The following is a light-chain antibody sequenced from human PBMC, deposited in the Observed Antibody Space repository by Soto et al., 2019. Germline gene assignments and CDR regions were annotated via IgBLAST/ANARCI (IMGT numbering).Light chain of an antibody. CDR2: AAS. CDR3: QQTYSTRMYT. Sequence: DIQMTQSPSSLSASVGDRVAITCRASQNINTYLNWYQQKPGKAPKLLIYAASSLQSAVPSRFSGSGSGTDFTLTISSLQPEDFATYYCQQTYSTRMYTFGQGTKLEIK. CDR1: QNINTY. J-gene: IGKJ2*01. V-gene: IGKV1-39*01.